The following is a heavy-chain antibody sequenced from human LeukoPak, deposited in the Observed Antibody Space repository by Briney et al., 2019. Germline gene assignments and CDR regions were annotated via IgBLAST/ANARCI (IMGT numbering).Heavy chain of an antibody. CDR1: GGTFSSYA. CDR2: IIPILGIA. V-gene: IGHV1-69*04. CDR3: ARVPDYYDSRGGAYYYHGMDV. Sequence: SVKVSCKASGGTFSSYAISWVRQAPGQGLEWMGRIIPILGIANYAQKFQGRVTITADKSTSTAYMELSSLRSEDTAVYYCARVPDYYDSRGGAYYYHGMDVWGQGTTVTVSS. D-gene: IGHD3-22*01. J-gene: IGHJ6*02.